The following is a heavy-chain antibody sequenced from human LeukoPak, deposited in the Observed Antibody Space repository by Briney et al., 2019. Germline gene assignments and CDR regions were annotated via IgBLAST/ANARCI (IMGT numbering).Heavy chain of an antibody. J-gene: IGHJ4*02. CDR3: ARDGGSYYRFDY. V-gene: IGHV3-33*01. CDR2: IWYDGSNK. CDR1: GFTFSSYG. Sequence: GGSLRLSCAASGFTFSSYGMHWVRQAPGKGLEWVAVIWYDGSNKYYADSVEGRFTISRDNSKNTLYLQMNSLRAEDTAVYYCARDGGSYYRFDYWGQGTLVTVSS. D-gene: IGHD1-26*01.